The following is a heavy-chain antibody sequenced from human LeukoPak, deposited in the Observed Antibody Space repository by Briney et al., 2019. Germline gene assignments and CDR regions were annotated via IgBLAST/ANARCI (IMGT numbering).Heavy chain of an antibody. Sequence: GGSLRLSCAACGFTFSDYYMSWIRQAPGKGLEWVSYISSSGSTIYYADSVKGRFTISRDNAKNSLYLQMNSLRAEVRSMGYCASVRRWPEHSGQETLDTVSP. V-gene: IGHV3-11*04. J-gene: IGHJ4*02. CDR3: ASVRRWPEH. CDR1: GFTFSDYY. CDR2: ISSSGSTI. D-gene: IGHD3-10*02.